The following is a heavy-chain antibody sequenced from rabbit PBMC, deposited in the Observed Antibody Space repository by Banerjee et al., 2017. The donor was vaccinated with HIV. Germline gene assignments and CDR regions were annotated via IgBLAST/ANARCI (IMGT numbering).Heavy chain of an antibody. D-gene: IGHD4-2*01. CDR1: GFSFSNKYV. CDR2: INTNSGNA. CDR3: ARDWAGSGGGRITFDL. V-gene: IGHV1S45*01. J-gene: IGHJ4*01. Sequence: QEQLVESGGGLVKPEGSLTLTCTASGFSFSNKYVMCWVRQAPGKGLEWIACINTNSGNAVYASWAKGRFTISKTSSTAVTLQMTSLTAADTATYFCARDWAGSGGGRITFDLWGPGTLVTVS.